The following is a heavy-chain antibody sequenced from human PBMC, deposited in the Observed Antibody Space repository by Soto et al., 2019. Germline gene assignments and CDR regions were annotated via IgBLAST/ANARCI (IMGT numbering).Heavy chain of an antibody. Sequence: GASVKVSCKASGYTFTSYAMHWVRQAPGQRLEWMGWINAGNGNTKYSQKFQGRVTITRDTSASTAYMELRSLRSDDTAVYYCARDNGYSYGTGRVDYWGQGTLVTVSS. V-gene: IGHV1-3*01. J-gene: IGHJ4*02. CDR1: GYTFTSYA. CDR2: INAGNGNT. CDR3: ARDNGYSYGTGRVDY. D-gene: IGHD5-18*01.